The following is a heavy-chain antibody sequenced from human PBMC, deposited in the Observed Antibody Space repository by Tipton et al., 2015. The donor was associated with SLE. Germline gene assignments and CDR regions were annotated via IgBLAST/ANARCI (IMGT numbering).Heavy chain of an antibody. CDR3: ARDFSRNWFDP. V-gene: IGHV4-39*07. D-gene: IGHD3-3*02. J-gene: IGHJ5*02. Sequence: TLSLTCTVSGGSISSSSYYWGWIRQPPGKGLEWIGSIYYSGSTYYNPPLKSRVTISVDTSKNQFSLKLSSVTAADTAVYYCARDFSRNWFDPWGQGTLVTVSS. CDR1: GGSISSSSYY. CDR2: IYYSGST.